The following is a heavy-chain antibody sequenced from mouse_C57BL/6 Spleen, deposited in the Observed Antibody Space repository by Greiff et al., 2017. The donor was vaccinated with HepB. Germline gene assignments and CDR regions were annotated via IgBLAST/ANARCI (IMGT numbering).Heavy chain of an antibody. D-gene: IGHD1-1*01. CDR1: GYTFTDYE. J-gene: IGHJ1*03. Sequence: QVQLQQSGAELVRPGASVTLSCKASGYTFTDYEMHWVKQTPVHGLEWIGAIDPETGGTAYNQKFKGKAILTADKSSSTAYMELRNLTSEDSAVYYCTRGTTVVEGYFDVWGTGTTVTVSS. CDR3: TRGTTVVEGYFDV. CDR2: IDPETGGT. V-gene: IGHV1-15*01.